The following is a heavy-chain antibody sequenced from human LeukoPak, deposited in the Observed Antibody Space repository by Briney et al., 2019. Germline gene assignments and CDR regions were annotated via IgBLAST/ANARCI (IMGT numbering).Heavy chain of an antibody. V-gene: IGHV3-74*01. CDR1: GFTFSSYW. D-gene: IGHD4-17*01. CDR3: VRERNDYANWFDP. CDR2: INSDGSST. Sequence: PGGSLRLSCVVSGFTFSSYWMHWVRQAPGKGLVWVSRINSDGSSTSYADSVKGRFTISRDNAKNTLYLQMNSLRAEDTAVYYCVRERNDYANWFDPWGQGTLVIVSS. J-gene: IGHJ5*02.